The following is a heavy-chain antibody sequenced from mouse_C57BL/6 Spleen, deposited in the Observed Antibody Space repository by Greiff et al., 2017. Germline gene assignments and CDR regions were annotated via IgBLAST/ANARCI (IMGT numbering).Heavy chain of an antibody. D-gene: IGHD2-1*01. V-gene: IGHV5-17*01. Sequence: EVQLVESGGGLVKPGGSLKLSCAASGFTFSDYGMHWVRQAPEKGLEWVAYISSGSSTIYYADTVKGRFTISRDNAKNTLFLQMTSLRSEDTAMYYCARGYYGNYGYFDYWGQGTTLTVSS. J-gene: IGHJ2*01. CDR2: ISSGSSTI. CDR3: ARGYYGNYGYFDY. CDR1: GFTFSDYG.